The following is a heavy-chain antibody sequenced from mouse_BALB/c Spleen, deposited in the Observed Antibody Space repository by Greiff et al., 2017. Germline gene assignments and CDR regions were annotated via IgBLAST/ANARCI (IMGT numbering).Heavy chain of an antibody. CDR1: GYSFTSYY. CDR2: IDPENGDT. V-gene: IGHV14-4*02. Sequence: VQLQQSGTVLARPGASVKMSCKASGYSFTSYYMHWVKQRPEQGLEWIGWIDPENGDTEYAPKFQGKATMTADTSSNTAYLQLCSLTSEDTAVYYCKGEPEGGDYWGQGTSLTVSS. J-gene: IGHJ2*02. CDR3: KGEPEGGDY.